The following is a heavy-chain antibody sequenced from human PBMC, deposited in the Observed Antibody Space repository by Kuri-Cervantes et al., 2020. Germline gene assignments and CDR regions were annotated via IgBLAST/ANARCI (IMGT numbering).Heavy chain of an antibody. Sequence: ETLSLTCTVSGGSISSYYWSWIRQPPGKGLEWIGYIYYSGSTNYNPSLKSRVTISVDTSKNQFSLQLTSVTAADTAVYYCARYGNYHGSGSLSNWFDPWGQGTLVTVSS. CDR3: ARYGNYHGSGSLSNWFDP. CDR2: IYYSGST. CDR1: GGSISSYY. V-gene: IGHV4-59*01. J-gene: IGHJ5*02. D-gene: IGHD3-10*01.